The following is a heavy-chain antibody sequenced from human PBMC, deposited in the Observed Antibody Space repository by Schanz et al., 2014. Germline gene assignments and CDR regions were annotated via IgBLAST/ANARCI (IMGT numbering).Heavy chain of an antibody. Sequence: QVQLVQSGAEVKKPGASVKLSCKASNYIFTKYYIHCVRQAPGQGLEWMGLINPYDDTIDYAKKFQGRFTMTRDTSTTTVCMELSSLRSDDTAMYYCVTEKRMESGTWAKAFDIWGQGTWVTVSS. V-gene: IGHV1-46*01. D-gene: IGHD3-3*01. J-gene: IGHJ3*02. CDR2: INPYDDTI. CDR3: VTEKRMESGTWAKAFDI. CDR1: NYIFTKYY.